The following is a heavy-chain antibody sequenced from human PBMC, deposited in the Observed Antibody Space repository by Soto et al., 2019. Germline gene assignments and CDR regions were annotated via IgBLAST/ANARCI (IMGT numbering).Heavy chain of an antibody. CDR2: ISYDGSNK. CDR1: GFTFSSYG. V-gene: IGHV3-30*18. CDR3: AKGYYDRRGHLDY. J-gene: IGHJ4*02. Sequence: QVQLVESGGGVVQPGRSLRLSCAASGFTFSSYGMHWVRQAPGKGLEWVAVISYDGSNKYYADSVKGRFTISRDNSKNTLYLQMNSLRAEDTAVYYCAKGYYDRRGHLDYWGQGTLVTVSS. D-gene: IGHD3-22*01.